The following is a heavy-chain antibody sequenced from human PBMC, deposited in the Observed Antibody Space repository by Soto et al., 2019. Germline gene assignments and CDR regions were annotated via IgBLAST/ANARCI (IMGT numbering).Heavy chain of an antibody. V-gene: IGHV4-61*01. J-gene: IGHJ4*02. CDR1: GGSVSSGNYY. CDR3: ARSMCYSDGSNYSPFDY. CDR2: FYYTGST. Sequence: LSLTCTVSGGSVSSGNYYWSWIRQPPGKGLEWIGYFYYTGSTNYNPSLKSRVTISIDASKNQFSLRLSSVTAADTAVYYCARSMCYSDGSNYSPFDYWGQGTLVTVSS. D-gene: IGHD3-22*01.